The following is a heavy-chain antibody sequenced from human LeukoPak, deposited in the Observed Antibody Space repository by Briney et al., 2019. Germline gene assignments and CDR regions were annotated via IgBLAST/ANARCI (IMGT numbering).Heavy chain of an antibody. CDR3: AREPHSMKYYYGSGSLAGILDV. V-gene: IGHV4-59*01. CDR1: GGSISSYY. J-gene: IGHJ3*01. Sequence: TSETLSLTCTVSGGSISSYYWSWIRQPPGKGLEWIGYIYYSGSTNYNPSLKSRVTISVDTSKNQFSLKLSSVTAADTAVYYCAREPHSMKYYYGSGSLAGILDVWGQGIMVTVSS. CDR2: IYYSGST. D-gene: IGHD3-10*01.